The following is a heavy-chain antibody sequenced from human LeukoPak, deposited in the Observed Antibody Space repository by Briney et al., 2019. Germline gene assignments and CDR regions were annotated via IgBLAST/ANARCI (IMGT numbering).Heavy chain of an antibody. CDR1: GYTFTSYG. D-gene: IGHD3-10*01. V-gene: IGHV1-18*01. J-gene: IGHJ5*02. Sequence: ASVKVSCKASGYTFTSYGISWVRQAPGQGLEWMGWISAYNGNTNYAQKLQGRVTMTTDASTSTAYMELRSLRSDDTAMYYCARADYYGSGSYYLELNWFDPWGQGTLVTVSS. CDR2: ISAYNGNT. CDR3: ARADYYGSGSYYLELNWFDP.